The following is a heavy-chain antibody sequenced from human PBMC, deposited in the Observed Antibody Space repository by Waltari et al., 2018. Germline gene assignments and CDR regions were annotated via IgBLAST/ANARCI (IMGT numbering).Heavy chain of an antibody. CDR2: IYPGDSDT. Sequence: EVQLVQSGAEVKKPGESLKISCKGSGYSFNSYWIGWVRQMPGNGLEWMGIIYPGDSDTRYSPSFQGQVTISADKSISTAYLQWSSLKASDTAMYYCARRNYYDSSGYPGQYYFDYWGQGTLVTVSS. J-gene: IGHJ4*02. V-gene: IGHV5-51*03. CDR3: ARRNYYDSSGYPGQYYFDY. CDR1: GYSFNSYW. D-gene: IGHD3-22*01.